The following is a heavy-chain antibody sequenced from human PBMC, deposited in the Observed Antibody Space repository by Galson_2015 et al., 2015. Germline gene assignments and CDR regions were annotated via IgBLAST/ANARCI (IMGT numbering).Heavy chain of an antibody. V-gene: IGHV3-30*18. D-gene: IGHD6-13*01. Sequence: SLRLSCAASGFTFSSYGIHWVRPAPGKGLEWVAVISYAGSNKYYADSVKGRFTIPRDNSKNTLYLQMNSLRAEDTAVYYCAKTHQYSSSWSRGYYYYGMDVWGQGTTVTVSS. CDR2: ISYAGSNK. J-gene: IGHJ6*02. CDR3: AKTHQYSSSWSRGYYYYGMDV. CDR1: GFTFSSYG.